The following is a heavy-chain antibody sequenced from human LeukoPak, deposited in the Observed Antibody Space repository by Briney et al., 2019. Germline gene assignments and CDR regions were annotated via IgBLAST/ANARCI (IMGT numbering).Heavy chain of an antibody. CDR2: INPNSGGT. CDR1: GYTFTGYY. CDR3: ARRTVVTPGAFDI. Sequence: GASVKVSCKASGYTFTGYYMHWVRQAPGQGLEWMGWINPNSGGTNYAQKFQGRVTMTRDTPISTAYMELSRLRSDDTAVYYCARRTVVTPGAFDIWGQGTMVTVSS. J-gene: IGHJ3*02. D-gene: IGHD4-23*01. V-gene: IGHV1-2*02.